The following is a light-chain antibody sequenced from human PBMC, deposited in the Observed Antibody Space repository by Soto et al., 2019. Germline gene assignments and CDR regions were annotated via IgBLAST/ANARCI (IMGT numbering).Light chain of an antibody. CDR1: SSDVGGYNY. Sequence: QSALTQPASVSGSPGQSITISCTGTSSDVGGYNYVSWYQQHPVKSPKLMIYDVSNRPSAVSNLFAGSKSGNTASLTISGLQAEDESEYYCTSFTSASTQVFGGGTKLTFL. CDR2: DVS. V-gene: IGLV2-14*01. J-gene: IGLJ2*01. CDR3: TSFTSASTQV.